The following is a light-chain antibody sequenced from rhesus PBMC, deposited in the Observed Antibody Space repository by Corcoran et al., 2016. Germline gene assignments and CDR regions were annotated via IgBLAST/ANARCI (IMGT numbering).Light chain of an antibody. V-gene: IGKV3-35*01. CDR1: QSASSS. J-gene: IGKJ4*01. CDR3: QQYSDWPPLT. Sequence: EIVLTQSPGTLSLSPGERATLSCRASQSASSSLAWYQQKPGQTPRLLIFDASSRATGIPDRFRGSGAGTDFTLTIGSLEPEDVGVYYCQQYSDWPPLTFGGGTKVELK. CDR2: DAS.